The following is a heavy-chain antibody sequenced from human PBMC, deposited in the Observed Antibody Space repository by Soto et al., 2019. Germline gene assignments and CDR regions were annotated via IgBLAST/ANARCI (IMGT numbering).Heavy chain of an antibody. Sequence: QVQLQQWGAGLLKPSETLSLTCAVYGGSFSGYYWSWIRQPPGKGLEWIGEINHSGSTNYNPSLKSRFTISVDTSKNQFSLKLSSVTAADTAVYYCARSCCRLFLGSLDYWGQGNLVTVSS. CDR1: GGSFSGYY. V-gene: IGHV4-34*01. D-gene: IGHD3-3*01. CDR2: INHSGST. J-gene: IGHJ4*02. CDR3: ARSCCRLFLGSLDY.